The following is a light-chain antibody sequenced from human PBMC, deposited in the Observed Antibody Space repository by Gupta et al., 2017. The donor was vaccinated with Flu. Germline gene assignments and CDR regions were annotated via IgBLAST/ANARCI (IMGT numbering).Light chain of an antibody. J-gene: IGKJ1*01. V-gene: IGKV1-39*01. CDR1: QSISSY. Sequence: DIQMTQSPSSLSASVGDRVTITCRASQSISSYLNWYQQKPGKAPKLLIYAASSLQSGVPSRFSGSGSGTDFTLPIRSLQPEDFATYYCQQSYRTPRTFGQGTKVEIK. CDR3: QQSYRTPRT. CDR2: AAS.